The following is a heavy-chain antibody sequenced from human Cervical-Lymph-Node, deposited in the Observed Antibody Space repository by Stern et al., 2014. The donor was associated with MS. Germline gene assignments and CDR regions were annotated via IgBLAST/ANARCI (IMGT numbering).Heavy chain of an antibody. V-gene: IGHV2-5*01. J-gene: IGHJ5*02. CDR1: GFSLTTSGVG. CDR3: AHRSTSVAGAWAS. CDR2: FYWYDEK. Sequence: ESGPTLVKPTQTLTLTCDFSGFSLTTSGVGVGWIRQPPGKALEWLALFYWYDEKRYSPSLKNRLTIITDTAKSQVVLTMTNMDPVDTGTYYCAHRSTSVAGAWASWGQGILVVVSS. D-gene: IGHD1-26*01.